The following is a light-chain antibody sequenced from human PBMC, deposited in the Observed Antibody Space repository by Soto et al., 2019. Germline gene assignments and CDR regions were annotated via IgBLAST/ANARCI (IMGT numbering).Light chain of an antibody. CDR3: QQNSNSPWT. V-gene: IGKV3-20*01. CDR1: HTVSSSF. J-gene: IGKJ1*01. CDR2: GAS. Sequence: EIVFTESPSTLSSSAGDRATLSCRASHTVSSSFSGWYQQTPGEATRLINDGASCRGAGIAERFSGSGSGTVFSLTISMLEAEDVAVYCYQQNSNSPWTFGQGTKVDIK.